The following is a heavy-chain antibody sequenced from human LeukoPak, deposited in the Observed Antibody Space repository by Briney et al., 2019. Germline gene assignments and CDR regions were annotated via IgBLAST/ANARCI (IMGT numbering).Heavy chain of an antibody. J-gene: IGHJ4*02. CDR2: ISYDGSNK. Sequence: GGSLRLSCAASGFTFSSYAMHWVRQAPGKGLEWVAVISYDGSNKYYADSVKGRFTISRDNSKNTLYLQMNSLRAEDTAVYYCARDQGDGYKYIFDYWGQGTLVTVSS. V-gene: IGHV3-30-3*01. D-gene: IGHD5-24*01. CDR1: GFTFSSYA. CDR3: ARDQGDGYKYIFDY.